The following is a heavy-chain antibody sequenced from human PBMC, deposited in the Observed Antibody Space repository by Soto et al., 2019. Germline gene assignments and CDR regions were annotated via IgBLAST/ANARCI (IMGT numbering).Heavy chain of an antibody. CDR1: GFTVSSYG. D-gene: IGHD6-13*01. V-gene: IGHV3-30*18. Sequence: PGGSLRLSCAASGFTVSSYGMHWVRQARGKGLEWVAVISYDGSNKYYADSVKGRFTISRDNSKNTLYLQMNSLRAEDTAVYYCAKDRSPLPYSSSWFDYWGQGTLVTVSS. CDR3: AKDRSPLPYSSSWFDY. J-gene: IGHJ4*02. CDR2: ISYDGSNK.